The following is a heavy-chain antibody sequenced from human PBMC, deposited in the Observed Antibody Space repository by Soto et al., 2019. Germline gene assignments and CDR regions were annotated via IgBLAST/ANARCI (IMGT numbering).Heavy chain of an antibody. V-gene: IGHV3-7*01. CDR3: ASAIGHYDFWSGSNRDYFDY. Sequence: GGSLRLSCAASGFTFSSYWMSWVRQAPGKGLEWVANIKQDGSEKYYVDSVKGRFTISRDNAKNSLYLQMNSLRAEDTAVYYCASAIGHYDFWSGSNRDYFDYWGQGTLVTVSS. CDR2: IKQDGSEK. D-gene: IGHD3-3*01. CDR1: GFTFSSYW. J-gene: IGHJ4*02.